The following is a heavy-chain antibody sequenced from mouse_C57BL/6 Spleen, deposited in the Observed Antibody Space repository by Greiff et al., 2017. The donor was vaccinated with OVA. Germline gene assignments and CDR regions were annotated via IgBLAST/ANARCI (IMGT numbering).Heavy chain of an antibody. CDR1: GYTFTSYW. J-gene: IGHJ2*01. Sequence: QVQLKQPGAELVKPGASVKMSCKASGYTFTSYWITWVKQRPGQGLEWIGDIYPGSGSTNYNEKFKSKATLTVDTSSSTAYMQLSSLTSEDSAVYYCARKGDYSNYFDYWGQGTTLTVSS. CDR2: IYPGSGST. V-gene: IGHV1-55*01. D-gene: IGHD2-5*01. CDR3: ARKGDYSNYFDY.